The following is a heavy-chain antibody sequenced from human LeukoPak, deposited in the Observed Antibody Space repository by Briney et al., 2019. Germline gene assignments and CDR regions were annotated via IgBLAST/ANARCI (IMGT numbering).Heavy chain of an antibody. V-gene: IGHV3-21*01. CDR2: ISGSSTYI. CDR1: GFMFSSYS. CDR3: ATHTVGLEY. Sequence: GGSLRLSCAASGFMFSSYSMNWVRQAPGKGLEWVSSISGSSTYIYYADAVKGRFTISRDNAEDSLYLQMNSLRAEDTAVYYCATHTVGLEYWGQGALVTVSS. J-gene: IGHJ4*02. D-gene: IGHD4-11*01.